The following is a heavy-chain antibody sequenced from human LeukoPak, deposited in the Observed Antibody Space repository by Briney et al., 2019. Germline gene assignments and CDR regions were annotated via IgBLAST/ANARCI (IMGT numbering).Heavy chain of an antibody. J-gene: IGHJ3*02. CDR3: ARRPVWVAVASDAFDI. V-gene: IGHV4-39*01. D-gene: IGHD6-19*01. CDR1: GGSISSSSYY. Sequence: SETLSLTCTVSGGSISSSSYYWGWIRQPPGKGLEWIGSIYYSGSTYYNPSLKSRVTISVDTSENQFSLKLSSVTAADTAVYYCARRPVWVAVASDAFDIWGQGTMVTVSS. CDR2: IYYSGST.